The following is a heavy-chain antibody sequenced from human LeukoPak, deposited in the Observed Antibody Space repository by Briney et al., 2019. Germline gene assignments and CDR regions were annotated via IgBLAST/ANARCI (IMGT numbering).Heavy chain of an antibody. J-gene: IGHJ4*02. V-gene: IGHV1-2*02. CDR2: IDPNSGGT. CDR1: VYTFTDYY. Sequence: ASVEVSCKASVYTFTDYYMYWVRQAPGQGLEWMGWIDPNSGGTNYAQKFQGRVTMTRDTSISTAYMELRRLRSDDTAVYYCARLLQLAEDYWGQGTLVTVSS. CDR3: ARLLQLAEDY. D-gene: IGHD6-13*01.